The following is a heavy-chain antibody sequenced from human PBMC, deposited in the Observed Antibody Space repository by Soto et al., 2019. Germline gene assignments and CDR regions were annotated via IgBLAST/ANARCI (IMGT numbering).Heavy chain of an antibody. J-gene: IGHJ5*02. CDR2: IYYSGST. CDR1: GGSIRGGGYY. CDR3: ARAYSGRWDSHLNWFDP. Sequence: SETLSLTCTVSGGSIRGGGYYWSWIRPNPGKGLEWIGYIYYSGSTSYNPSLKSRVTISVDTSKNQFSLKLTSVTVADTAVYYCARAYSGRWDSHLNWFDPWGQGTLVTVAS. V-gene: IGHV4-31*03. D-gene: IGHD6-13*01.